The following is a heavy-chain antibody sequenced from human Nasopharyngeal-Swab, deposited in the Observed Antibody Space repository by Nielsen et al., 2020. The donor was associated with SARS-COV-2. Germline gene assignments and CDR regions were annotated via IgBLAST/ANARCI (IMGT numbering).Heavy chain of an antibody. V-gene: IGHV4-4*02. CDR1: GGSISSSNW. D-gene: IGHD6-13*01. Sequence: SETLSLTCAVSGGSISSSNWWRWIRQPPGKGLEWIGEIYHSGSTNYNPSLKSRVTISVDKSKNQFSLKLSSVTAADTAVYYCARAPIAAAGTLDSAFDIWGQGTMVTVSS. J-gene: IGHJ3*02. CDR3: ARAPIAAAGTLDSAFDI. CDR2: IYHSGST.